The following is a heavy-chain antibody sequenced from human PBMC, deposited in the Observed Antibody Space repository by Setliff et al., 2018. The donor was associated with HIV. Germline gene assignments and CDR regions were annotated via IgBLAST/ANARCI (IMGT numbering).Heavy chain of an antibody. V-gene: IGHV2-5*01. D-gene: IGHD4-17*01. CDR2: IYWNDDK. CDR1: GFSLSASGVG. CDR3: AHRLRVPTVSTPYYFDS. Sequence: SGPTLVNPTRTLTQTCSFSGFSLSASGVGVAWIRQPPGKALEWLAVIYWNDDKRYSPSLKSRLTITSDTSKNQVVLTMTNMDPVDTATYYCAHRLRVPTVSTPYYFDSWGQGTLVTVSS. J-gene: IGHJ4*02.